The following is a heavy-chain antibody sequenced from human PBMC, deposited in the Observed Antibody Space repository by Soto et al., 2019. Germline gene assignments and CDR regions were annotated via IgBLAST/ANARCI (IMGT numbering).Heavy chain of an antibody. V-gene: IGHV5-51*01. Sequence: GESLKISCKGSGYSFTSYWIGWVRQMPGKGLEWMGIIYPGDSDTRYSPSFQGQVTISADKSISTAYLQWSSLKASDTAMYYCARQDYYGSGSYYRGTPGAYGMDVWGQGTAVTVSS. CDR3: ARQDYYGSGSYYRGTPGAYGMDV. J-gene: IGHJ6*02. CDR2: IYPGDSDT. D-gene: IGHD3-10*01. CDR1: GYSFTSYW.